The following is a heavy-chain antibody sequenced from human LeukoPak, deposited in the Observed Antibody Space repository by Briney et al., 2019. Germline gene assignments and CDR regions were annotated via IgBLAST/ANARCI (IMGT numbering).Heavy chain of an antibody. V-gene: IGHV4-39*01. D-gene: IGHD6-19*01. Sequence: SQTLSPTRTLSARSISSSSYYWGWIRQPPRKGLEWIGSIHYSGSTYYNPSLKSRVTISVDTSKNQFSLKLSSVTAADTAVYYCARGSSGWSFYFDYWGQGTLVTVSS. CDR2: IHYSGST. J-gene: IGHJ4*02. CDR1: ARSISSSSYY. CDR3: ARGSSGWSFYFDY.